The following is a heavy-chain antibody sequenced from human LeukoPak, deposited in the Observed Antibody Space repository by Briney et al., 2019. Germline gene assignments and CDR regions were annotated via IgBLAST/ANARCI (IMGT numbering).Heavy chain of an antibody. V-gene: IGHV1-69*01. D-gene: IGHD3-10*01. CDR1: GGTFSSYA. J-gene: IGHJ6*02. Sequence: ASVKVSCKASGGTFSSYAISWVRQAPGQGLEWMGGIIPIFGTANYAQKFQGRVTITADESTSTAYMELSSLRSEDTAVYYCARGSGFLAHYYGMDVWGQGTLVTVSS. CDR2: IIPIFGTA. CDR3: ARGSGFLAHYYGMDV.